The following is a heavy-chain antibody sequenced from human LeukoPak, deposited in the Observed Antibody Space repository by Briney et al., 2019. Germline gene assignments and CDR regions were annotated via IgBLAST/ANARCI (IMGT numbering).Heavy chain of an antibody. D-gene: IGHD4-11*01. J-gene: IGHJ5*02. CDR3: ARSMGGSNDL. V-gene: IGHV3-74*01. Sequence: AGGSLRLSCAGSGFTFSNYWVHWVRQAPGKGLVWVSRINVEGTRTDYADSVRGRFTTSRDNAKNTLYLQMNSLTAEDTAIYYCARSMGGSNDLWGQGTLVSVSS. CDR1: GFTFSNYW. CDR2: INVEGTRT.